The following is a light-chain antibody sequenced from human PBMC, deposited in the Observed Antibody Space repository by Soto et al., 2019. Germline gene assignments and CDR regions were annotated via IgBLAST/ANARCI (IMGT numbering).Light chain of an antibody. Sequence: EVVLTQSPGTLSLSPGERATLSCRASQNVRNNYLSWYQHKPGQAPRLLIYVASSRATGVPDRFSGSGSGTDFTLTITRLEPDDSAVYYCQQFGGSPRLSFGGGTKVEI. CDR2: VAS. CDR1: QNVRNNY. V-gene: IGKV3-20*01. CDR3: QQFGGSPRLS. J-gene: IGKJ4*01.